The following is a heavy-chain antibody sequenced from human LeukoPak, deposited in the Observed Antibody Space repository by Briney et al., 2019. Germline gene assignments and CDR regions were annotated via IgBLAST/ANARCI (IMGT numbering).Heavy chain of an antibody. J-gene: IGHJ6*02. V-gene: IGHV4-59*01. CDR1: GGSISSYY. CDR3: ASSSGSSYYGMDV. D-gene: IGHD1-26*01. Sequence: SETLPLTCTVSGGSISSYYWSWIRQPPGKGLEWIGYIYYSGSTSYNPSLKSRVTISVDTSKNQFSLKLSSVTAADTAVYYYASSSGSSYYGMDVWGQGTTVTVSS. CDR2: IYYSGST.